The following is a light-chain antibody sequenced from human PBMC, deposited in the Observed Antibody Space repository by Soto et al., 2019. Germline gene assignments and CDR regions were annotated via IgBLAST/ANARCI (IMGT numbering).Light chain of an antibody. CDR1: SSNIGAGYD. J-gene: IGLJ2*01. CDR3: QSYDSILSVV. CDR2: GNS. V-gene: IGLV1-40*01. Sequence: QSVLTQPPSVSGAPGQRVTISCTGSSSNIGAGYDVHWYQQLPGTAPKLLIYGNSNRPSGVPDRFSGSKSGSSASLAITVHQAEDEADYYCQSYDSILSVVFGGGTKVTVL.